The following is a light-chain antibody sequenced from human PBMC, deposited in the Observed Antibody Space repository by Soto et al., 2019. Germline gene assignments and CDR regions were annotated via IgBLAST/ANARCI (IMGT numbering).Light chain of an antibody. V-gene: IGKV3-15*01. Sequence: EIVMTQSPATLSVSPGERATLSCRASQSVSSNLAWYQQRPGQGPRLLIYGASTRATGIPARFSGSGSGTEFTLTISSLQSEDFAVYYCQQYSDSPPLFTFGPGTKVNI. CDR1: QSVSSN. CDR3: QQYSDSPPLFT. CDR2: GAS. J-gene: IGKJ3*01.